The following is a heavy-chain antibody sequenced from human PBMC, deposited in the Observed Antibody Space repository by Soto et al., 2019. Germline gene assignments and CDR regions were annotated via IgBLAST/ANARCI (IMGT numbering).Heavy chain of an antibody. J-gene: IGHJ3*01. CDR1: KSTTRRHW. Sequence: SLRLSWVASKSTTRRHWMIWFREAPGKGLEWVANIKQDGSEKYYVDSVKGRFTISRDNAKNSLYLQMNSLRAEDTAVYYCARYYFFNDNATNEIDARGQ. CDR3: ARYYFFNDNATNEIDA. V-gene: IGHV3-7*01. CDR2: IKQDGSEK. D-gene: IGHD3-10*01.